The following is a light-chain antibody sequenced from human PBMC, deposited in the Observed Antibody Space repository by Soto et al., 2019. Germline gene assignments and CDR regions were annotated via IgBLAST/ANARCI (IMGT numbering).Light chain of an antibody. CDR1: NSDIGDYNF. CDR2: EVI. J-gene: IGLJ2*01. V-gene: IGLV2-14*03. Sequence: QYVLTQPASVYGSPGQSITISCTRTNSDIGDYNFVSWYQQHPGKAPRLLIYEVIKRPSGVSSRFSGSKSGNTASLTISGLQADDEADYYCSSYTSAITLIFGGGTKLTVL. CDR3: SSYTSAITLI.